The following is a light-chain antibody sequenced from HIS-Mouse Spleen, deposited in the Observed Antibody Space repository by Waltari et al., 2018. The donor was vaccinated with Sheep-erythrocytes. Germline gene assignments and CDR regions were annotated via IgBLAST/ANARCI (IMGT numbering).Light chain of an antibody. CDR1: ALPTKS. CDR3: YSTDSSGNHWV. J-gene: IGLJ3*02. Sequence: SYELTQPPSGSVSPGQTARITCSGGALPTKSAYWYQQKSGQAPVLVIYEDSKRPSGIPERFSGSSSGTMATSTISGAQVEDESDYYCYSTDSSGNHWVFGGGTKLTVL. CDR2: EDS. V-gene: IGLV3-10*01.